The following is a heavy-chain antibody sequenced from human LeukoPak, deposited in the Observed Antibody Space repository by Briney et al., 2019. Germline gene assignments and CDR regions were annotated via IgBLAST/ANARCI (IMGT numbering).Heavy chain of an antibody. CDR1: GGSFSGYY. CDR3: ARGLALWFGEFYLDY. V-gene: IGHV4-34*01. Sequence: KSSETLSLTCAVYGGSFSGYYWSWIRQPTGKGLEWIGEINHSGSTNYNPSLKSRVTISVDTSKNQFSLKLSSVTAADTAVYYCARGLALWFGEFYLDYWGQGTLVTVSS. D-gene: IGHD3-10*01. CDR2: INHSGST. J-gene: IGHJ4*02.